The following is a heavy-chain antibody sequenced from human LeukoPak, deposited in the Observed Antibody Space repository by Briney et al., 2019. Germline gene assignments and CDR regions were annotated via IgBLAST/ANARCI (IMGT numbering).Heavy chain of an antibody. CDR3: ARVYDLWSGSPLDY. CDR2: IRSFDGNT. J-gene: IGHJ4*02. D-gene: IGHD3-3*01. V-gene: IGHV1-18*04. Sequence: GASVKVSCETSGDTFINYAINWVRQAPGQGLEWLGWIRSFDGNTRYEQNLQARLTMTTDISTGTAHLELRRLRYDDTAVYYCARVYDLWSGSPLDYWGQGTLVTVSS. CDR1: GDTFINYA.